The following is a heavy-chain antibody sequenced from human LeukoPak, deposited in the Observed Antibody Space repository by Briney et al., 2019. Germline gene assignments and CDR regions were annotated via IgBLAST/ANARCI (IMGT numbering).Heavy chain of an antibody. CDR1: GGSISRSNYY. CDR3: ASNEWSGYYFDY. D-gene: IGHD3-3*01. CDR2: IFYSGNT. J-gene: IGHJ4*02. Sequence: SETLSLTCTVSGGSISRSNYYWGWIRQPPGKGLEWIGSIFYSGNTYYNPSLKSRVTISVDTSKNQFSLKLSSVTAADTALYYCASNEWSGYYFDYWGQGTLVTVSS. V-gene: IGHV4-39*01.